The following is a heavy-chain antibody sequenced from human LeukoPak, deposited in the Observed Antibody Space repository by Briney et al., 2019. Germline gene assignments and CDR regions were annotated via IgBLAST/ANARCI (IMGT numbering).Heavy chain of an antibody. Sequence: GESLKISCKGSGYSFTSYWLGWVRQMPGKGLEWMGIIYPGDSDTRYSPSFQGQVTISADKSISTAYLQWSSLKASDTAMYYCARRYYYDSSGLYYFDYWGQGTLVTVSS. J-gene: IGHJ4*02. D-gene: IGHD3-22*01. CDR3: ARRYYYDSSGLYYFDY. V-gene: IGHV5-51*01. CDR2: IYPGDSDT. CDR1: GYSFTSYW.